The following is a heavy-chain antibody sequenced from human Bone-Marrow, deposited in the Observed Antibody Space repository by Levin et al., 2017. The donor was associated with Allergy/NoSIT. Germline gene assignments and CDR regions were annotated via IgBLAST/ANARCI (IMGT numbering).Heavy chain of an antibody. CDR3: AKEMTTVVPVFDY. Sequence: GESLKISCAASGFTFSNYAMSWVRQAPGKGLEWVSAITNSGRTYYADYAKGRFTVSRDNSKNTLYLQMNSMRADDTAVYYCAKEMTTVVPVFDYWGQGTLVTVSS. CDR2: ITNSGRT. CDR1: GFTFSNYA. J-gene: IGHJ4*02. D-gene: IGHD4-23*01. V-gene: IGHV3-23*01.